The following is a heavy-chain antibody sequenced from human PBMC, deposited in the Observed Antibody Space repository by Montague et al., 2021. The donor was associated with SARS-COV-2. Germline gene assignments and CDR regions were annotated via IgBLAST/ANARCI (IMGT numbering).Heavy chain of an antibody. CDR3: ARHHISTMYGYSWFDP. V-gene: IGHV4-59*02. CDR1: GVSVKNYY. CDR2: VHYSGKT. Sequence: SETLSLTCTVSGVSVKNYYWSWIRQPSGKGLEWIGYVHYSGKTKSNPSLQNPISISLDASKNQFYLSLTSVTSADAAVYYCARHHISTMYGYSWFDPWGRGTLVTVS. J-gene: IGHJ5*02. D-gene: IGHD1-14*01.